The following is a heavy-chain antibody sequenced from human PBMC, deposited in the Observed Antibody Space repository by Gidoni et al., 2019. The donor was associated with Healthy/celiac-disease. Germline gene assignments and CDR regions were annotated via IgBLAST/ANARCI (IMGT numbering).Heavy chain of an antibody. CDR3: ARDGGGYCSGGSCYTY. V-gene: IGHV1-46*01. J-gene: IGHJ4*02. CDR2: INPSGGST. Sequence: QVQLVQSGAEVKKPGASVKVSCKASGYTFTSYYMHWVRQAPGQGLEWMGIINPSGGSTSYAQKFQGRVTMTRDTSTSTVYMELSSLRSEDTAVYYCARDGGGYCSGGSCYTYWGQGTLVTVSS. D-gene: IGHD2-15*01. CDR1: GYTFTSYY.